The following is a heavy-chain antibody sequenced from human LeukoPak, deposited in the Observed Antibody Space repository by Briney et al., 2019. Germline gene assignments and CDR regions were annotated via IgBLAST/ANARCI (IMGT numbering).Heavy chain of an antibody. Sequence: GGSLRLSCAASGFTFSSYGMQWVRQAPGKGLEWVAVISYDGSNKYYADSVRGRFTISRDNSKITLYLQMNSLRAEDTAVYYCAKSYNGYESKPDYWGQGTLVTVSS. D-gene: IGHD5-12*01. CDR3: AKSYNGYESKPDY. V-gene: IGHV3-30*18. CDR1: GFTFSSYG. J-gene: IGHJ4*02. CDR2: ISYDGSNK.